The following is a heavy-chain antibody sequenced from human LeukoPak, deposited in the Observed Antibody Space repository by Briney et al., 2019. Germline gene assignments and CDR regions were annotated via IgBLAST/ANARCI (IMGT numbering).Heavy chain of an antibody. D-gene: IGHD3-10*01. CDR1: GGSFSGYY. CDR3: AREGYYGSGRLTDY. J-gene: IGHJ4*02. V-gene: IGHV4-34*01. Sequence: RASETLSLPCAVYGGSFSGYYWSWIREPPGKGVEWSGEINHSGSTNYNPSLKSRVTISVDTSKNQFSLKLSSVTAADTAVYYCAREGYYGSGRLTDYWGQGTLVTVSS. CDR2: INHSGST.